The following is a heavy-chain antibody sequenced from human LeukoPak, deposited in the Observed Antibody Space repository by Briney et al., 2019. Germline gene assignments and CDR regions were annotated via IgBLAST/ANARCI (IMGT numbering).Heavy chain of an antibody. Sequence: GASVKVSCKASGYTFTGYYMHWVRQAPGQGLEWMGWINPNSGGTNYAQKFQGRVTMTRDTSISTAYMELSRLRSDDTAVYYCARALVAATGTGEYFQHWGQGTLVTVSS. D-gene: IGHD6-13*01. J-gene: IGHJ1*01. V-gene: IGHV1-2*02. CDR2: INPNSGGT. CDR1: GYTFTGYY. CDR3: ARALVAATGTGEYFQH.